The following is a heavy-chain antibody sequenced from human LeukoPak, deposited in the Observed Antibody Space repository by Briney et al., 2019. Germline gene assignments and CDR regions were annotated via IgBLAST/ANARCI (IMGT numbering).Heavy chain of an antibody. CDR3: AKRPKGRYCSGGSCSDFYY. CDR2: IRYDGSNK. Sequence: GGSLRLSCAASGFTFSSYGMHWVRQAPGKGLEWVAFIRYDGSNKYYADSVKGRFTISRDNSKNTLYLQMNSLRAEDTAVYYCAKRPKGRYCSGGSCSDFYYWGQGTLVTVSS. CDR1: GFTFSSYG. D-gene: IGHD2-15*01. J-gene: IGHJ4*02. V-gene: IGHV3-30*02.